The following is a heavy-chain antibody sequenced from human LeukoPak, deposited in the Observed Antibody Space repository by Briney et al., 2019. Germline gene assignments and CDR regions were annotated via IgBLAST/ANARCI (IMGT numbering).Heavy chain of an antibody. J-gene: IGHJ3*02. Sequence: SATLSLTCTVSGGSISSSSYYWGWIRQPPGKGLEWIGSIYYSGSTYYKSSLKSPVTIFVDTSNNQFSLKLTSVTAADTAVYYCAAQKPTQQDAFDIWGQGTMVTVSS. CDR2: IYYSGST. V-gene: IGHV4-39*01. CDR1: GGSISSSSYY. CDR3: AAQKPTQQDAFDI. D-gene: IGHD1-1*01.